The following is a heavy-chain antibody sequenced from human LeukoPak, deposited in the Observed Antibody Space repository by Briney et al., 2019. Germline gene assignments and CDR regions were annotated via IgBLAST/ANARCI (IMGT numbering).Heavy chain of an antibody. CDR1: GYTFTGYY. J-gene: IGHJ4*02. CDR3: ARHGVPPQGYYDSSGYYYPDY. Sequence: ASVKVSCKASGYTFTGYYMHWVRQAPGQGLEWMGWINPNSGGTNYAQKFQGRVTMTRDTSISTAYMELSRLRSDDTAMYYCARHGVPPQGYYDSSGYYYPDYWGQGTLVTVSS. V-gene: IGHV1-2*02. CDR2: INPNSGGT. D-gene: IGHD3-22*01.